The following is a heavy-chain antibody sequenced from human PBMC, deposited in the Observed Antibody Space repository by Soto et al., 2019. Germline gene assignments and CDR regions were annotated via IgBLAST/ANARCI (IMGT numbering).Heavy chain of an antibody. CDR3: ARDSVRITMVRGVNYGMDV. CDR2: IYHSGST. Sequence: SETLSLTCAFSGGSISSSNWWSWVRQPPGKGLEWIGEIYHSGSTNYNPSLKSRVTISVDTSKNQFSLKLSSVTAADTAVYYCARDSVRITMVRGVNYGMDVWGQGTTVTVSS. CDR1: GGSISSSNW. J-gene: IGHJ6*02. D-gene: IGHD3-10*01. V-gene: IGHV4-4*02.